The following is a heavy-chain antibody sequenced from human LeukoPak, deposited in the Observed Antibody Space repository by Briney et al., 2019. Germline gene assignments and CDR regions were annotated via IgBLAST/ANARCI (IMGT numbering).Heavy chain of an antibody. J-gene: IGHJ4*02. V-gene: IGHV3-30*02. Sequence: PGGSLRLSCAASGFTLSSHWMGWVRQAPGKGLEWVAFIRYDGSNKYYADSVKGRFTISRDNSKNTLYLQMNSLRAEDTAVYYCAKDEGRWGSIDYWGQGTLVTVSS. CDR3: AKDEGRWGSIDY. CDR1: GFTLSSHW. CDR2: IRYDGSNK. D-gene: IGHD3-16*01.